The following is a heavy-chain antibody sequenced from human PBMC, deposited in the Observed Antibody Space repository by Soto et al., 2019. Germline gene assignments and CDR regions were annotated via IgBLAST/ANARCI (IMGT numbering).Heavy chain of an antibody. CDR1: GFAFKDSE. V-gene: IGHV3-48*03. J-gene: IGHJ6*02. Sequence: XESLRLSVVASGFAFKDSEMNWVRQAPGKGLEWISYISNSGNTIYVADSMGGRFTISRDNAKNSLFLQMNSLRADDTAVYYCARDIDNQDYYYGLDVWGQGTTVTVSS. CDR3: ARDIDNQDYYYGLDV. D-gene: IGHD1-20*01. CDR2: ISNSGNTI.